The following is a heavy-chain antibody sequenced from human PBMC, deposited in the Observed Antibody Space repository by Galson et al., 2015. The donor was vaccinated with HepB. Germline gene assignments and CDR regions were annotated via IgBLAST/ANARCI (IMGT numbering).Heavy chain of an antibody. J-gene: IGHJ5*02. CDR1: GFTFSSYG. V-gene: IGHV3-30*18. Sequence: SLRLSCAASGFTFSSYGMHWVRQAPGKGLEWVAVVSYDGSNKYYADSVKGRFTISRDNSKNTLYLQMNSLRVEDTAIYYCAKDGGRGYTYGPNWFDPWGQGTLVTVSS. CDR3: AKDGGRGYTYGPNWFDP. CDR2: VSYDGSNK. D-gene: IGHD5-18*01.